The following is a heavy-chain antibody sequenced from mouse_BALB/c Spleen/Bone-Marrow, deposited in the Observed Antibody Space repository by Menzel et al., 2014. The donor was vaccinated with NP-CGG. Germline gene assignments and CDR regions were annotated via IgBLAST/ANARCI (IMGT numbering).Heavy chain of an antibody. Sequence: VQLVDSGAELVRPGTSVKVSCKASGYAFTNYLIEWVKQRPVQGLEWIGVINPGSGGANYNAKFKGKATLTADKSSSTAYMQLSSLTSDDPAVYFCAREWTARAVDYWGQGTTLTVSS. CDR2: INPGSGGA. CDR1: GYAFTNYL. J-gene: IGHJ2*01. D-gene: IGHD3-2*01. V-gene: IGHV1-54*01. CDR3: AREWTARAVDY.